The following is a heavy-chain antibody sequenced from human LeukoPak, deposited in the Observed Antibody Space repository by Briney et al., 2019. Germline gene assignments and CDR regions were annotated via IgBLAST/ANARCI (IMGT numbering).Heavy chain of an antibody. CDR2: IWYDGSNK. Sequence: PGGSLRLSCAASGFTFSSYGMHWVRQAPGKGLEWVAVIWYDGSNKYYADSVKGRCTISRDNSKDTLFLQMNSLRDEDTALYYCAKGPRGNSWYHFDYWGQGTLVTVSS. D-gene: IGHD6-13*01. CDR3: AKGPRGNSWYHFDY. J-gene: IGHJ4*02. CDR1: GFTFSSYG. V-gene: IGHV3-33*06.